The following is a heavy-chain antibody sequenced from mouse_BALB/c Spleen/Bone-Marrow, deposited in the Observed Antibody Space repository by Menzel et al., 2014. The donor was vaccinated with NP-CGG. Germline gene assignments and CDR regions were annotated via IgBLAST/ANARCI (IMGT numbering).Heavy chain of an antibody. CDR1: GFSLTGYG. V-gene: IGHV2-6-7*01. CDR3: ARDHCDGYVDY. D-gene: IGHD1-2*01. CDR2: IRGDGST. J-gene: IGHJ2*01. Sequence: VMLVESGPGLVAPSQSLSITCTVSGFSLTGYGVNWVRQPPGKGLEWLGMIRGDGSTDYNSALKSRLSISKDNSKSQVFVKMKSLETDDRARYDGARDHCDGYVDYWGQGSTLVVSS.